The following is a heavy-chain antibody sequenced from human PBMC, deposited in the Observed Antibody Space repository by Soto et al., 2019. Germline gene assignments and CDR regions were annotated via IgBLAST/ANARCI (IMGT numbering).Heavy chain of an antibody. CDR1: GASISSGDFY. J-gene: IGHJ4*02. D-gene: IGHD2-15*01. CDR3: ARTSSAFDY. CDR2: IYYSGST. V-gene: IGHV4-31*03. Sequence: PSETLSLTCTVSGASISSGDFYWSWVRQHPGKSLEWIGYIYYSGSTYYNPSLKSRVTISVDTSKNQFSLKLSSVTAADTAVYYCARTSSAFDYWGQGTLVTVSS.